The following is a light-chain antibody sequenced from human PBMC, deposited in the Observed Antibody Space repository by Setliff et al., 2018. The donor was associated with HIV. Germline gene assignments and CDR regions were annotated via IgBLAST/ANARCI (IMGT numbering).Light chain of an antibody. CDR3: SSYTSTTFYV. CDR1: SSDVGAWNF. V-gene: IGLV2-14*03. Sequence: QSVLTQPASVSGSPGQSITISCTGSSSDVGAWNFVSWYQQHPGKAPKLMIYDVTNRPSGVSNRFSGSKSGNTASLTISGLQAEDEADYYCSSYTSTTFYVFGSGTKVTVL. CDR2: DVT. J-gene: IGLJ1*01.